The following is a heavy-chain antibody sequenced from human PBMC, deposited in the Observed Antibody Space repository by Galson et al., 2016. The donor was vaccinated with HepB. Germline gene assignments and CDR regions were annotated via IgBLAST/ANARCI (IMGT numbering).Heavy chain of an antibody. CDR1: AGSISSGGYY. CDR3: GRGYSGYGFDS. CDR2: IYYSGIT. V-gene: IGHV4-31*03. J-gene: IGHJ4*02. D-gene: IGHD5-12*01. Sequence: TLSLTCTVSAGSISSGGYYWSWIRQQPGKGLEWIAYIYYSGITHHNPSLKSRVSISVDTSKNQFSLKLSAVTAADTAVYYCGRGYSGYGFDSWGQGTLVTVSS.